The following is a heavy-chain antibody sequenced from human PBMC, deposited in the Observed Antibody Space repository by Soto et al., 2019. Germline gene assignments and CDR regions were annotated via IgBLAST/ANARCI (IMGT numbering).Heavy chain of an antibody. CDR3: ARCTPDLLHSNFWSGYYLSYFDY. D-gene: IGHD3-3*01. Sequence: QLQLQESGPALVKPSETLSLTCTVSGGSISSITYYWGWIRQSPEKGLEWIGYIHYGGSTYYNPSLESWVTISLDTSKNQFSLRLTSVNASDTGVYYCARCTPDLLHSNFWSGYYLSYFDYWGQGSLVTVAA. CDR2: IHYGGST. J-gene: IGHJ4*02. CDR1: GGSISSITYY. V-gene: IGHV4-39*01.